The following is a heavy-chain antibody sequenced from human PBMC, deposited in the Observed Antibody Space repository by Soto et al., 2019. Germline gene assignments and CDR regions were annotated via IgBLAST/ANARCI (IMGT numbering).Heavy chain of an antibody. CDR3: ASSATPHYYYYGMDV. V-gene: IGHV4-39*01. J-gene: IGHJ6*02. CDR2: IYYSGST. D-gene: IGHD2-15*01. Sequence: SETLSLTCTVSGGSISSSSYYCGWIRQPPGKGLEWIGSIYYSGSTYYNPSLKSRVTISVDTSKNQFSLKLSSVTAADTAVYYCASSATPHYYYYGMDVWGQGTTVT. CDR1: GGSISSSSYY.